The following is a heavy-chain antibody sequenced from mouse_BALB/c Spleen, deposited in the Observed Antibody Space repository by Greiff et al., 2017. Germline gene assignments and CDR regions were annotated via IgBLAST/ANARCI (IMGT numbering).Heavy chain of an antibody. Sequence: VQLQQSGPELVKPGASVKISCKASGYTFTSYDINWVKQRPGQGLEWIGWIYPGDGSTKYNAKFKGKATLTADKSSSTAYMQLSSLTSENSAVYFCAREGSYDAMDYWGQGTSVTVSS. V-gene: IGHV1S56*01. J-gene: IGHJ4*01. CDR3: AREGSYDAMDY. CDR2: IYPGDGST. CDR1: GYTFTSYD.